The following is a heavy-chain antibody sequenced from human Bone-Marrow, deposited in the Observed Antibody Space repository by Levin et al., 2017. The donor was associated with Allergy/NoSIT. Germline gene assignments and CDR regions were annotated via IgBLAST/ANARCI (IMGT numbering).Heavy chain of an antibody. CDR3: ATLNTAMVGDLVY. J-gene: IGHJ4*02. CDR1: GGTFNSYP. Sequence: ASVKVSCKASGGTFNSYPLNWVRQAPGQGLEWMGGIIPMFGTATYGQRFQGRLTIVADEATTTVYMELSSLRSEDTAVYYCATLNTAMVGDLVYWGQGTLITVSS. V-gene: IGHV1-69*13. D-gene: IGHD5-18*01. CDR2: IIPMFGTA.